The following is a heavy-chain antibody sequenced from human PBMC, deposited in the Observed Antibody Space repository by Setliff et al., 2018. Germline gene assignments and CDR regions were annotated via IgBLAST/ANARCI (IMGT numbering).Heavy chain of an antibody. CDR3: AREQWLDPPGYYYMDV. V-gene: IGHV4-4*07. CDR2: IYIGGSA. J-gene: IGHJ6*03. D-gene: IGHD6-19*01. CDR1: GGSISSYY. Sequence: PSETLSLTCTVSGGSISSYYWSWIRQPAGKGLEWIGHIYIGGSANYNPSLKGRVTMSIDTSKNQFSLKLNSVTAADMAVYYCAREQWLDPPGYYYMDVWAKGTTVTV.